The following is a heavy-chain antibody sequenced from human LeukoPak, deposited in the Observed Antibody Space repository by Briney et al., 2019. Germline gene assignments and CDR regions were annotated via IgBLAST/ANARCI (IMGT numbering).Heavy chain of an antibody. CDR3: AKLGGYYYYGMDV. CDR2: ISGSGGST. CDR1: GFTFSGYA. D-gene: IGHD3-3*01. J-gene: IGHJ6*02. V-gene: IGHV3-23*01. Sequence: QSGGSLRLSCAASGFTFSGYAMSWVRQAPGKGLEWVSAISGSGGSTYYADSVKGRFTISRDNSKNTLYLQMNSLRAEDTAVYYCAKLGGYYYYGMDVWGQGTTVTVSS.